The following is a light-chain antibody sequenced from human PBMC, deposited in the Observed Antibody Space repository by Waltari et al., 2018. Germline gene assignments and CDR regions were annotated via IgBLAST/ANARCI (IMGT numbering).Light chain of an antibody. CDR1: NLGYKS. CDR3: QAWDSNTLI. V-gene: IGLV3-1*01. J-gene: IGLJ2*01. CDR2: QNS. Sequence: SYELIQLPSVSVSPGQTARITCSGDNLGYKSTCWYKKKPSQSPVLVIYQNSKRPSGIPERFSASKSGNTATLTISGTQAMDEAVYYCQAWDSNTLIFGGGTYLTVL.